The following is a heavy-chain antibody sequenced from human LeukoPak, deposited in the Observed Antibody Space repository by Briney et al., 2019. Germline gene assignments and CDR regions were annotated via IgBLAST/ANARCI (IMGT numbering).Heavy chain of an antibody. CDR2: IYYSGTT. V-gene: IGHV4-30-4*01. CDR1: GGPISSGDYY. J-gene: IGHJ4*02. D-gene: IGHD3-3*02. Sequence: SQTLSLTCTVSGGPISSGDYYWSWIRQPPGKGLEWIGYIYYSGTTYYNPSLKSRVTLSIETSKSQFSLKLSSVTAADTAVYYCARVRDILLADYWGQGTLVTVSS. CDR3: ARVRDILLADY.